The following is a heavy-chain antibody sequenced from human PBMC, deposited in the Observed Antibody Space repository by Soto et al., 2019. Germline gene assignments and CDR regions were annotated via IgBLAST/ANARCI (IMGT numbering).Heavy chain of an antibody. CDR2: IYYSGST. CDR3: ARDLEDDGVVAAIGAFDI. D-gene: IGHD2-15*01. Sequence: PSETLSLTCTVSGGSISSGGYYWSWIRQHPGKGLEWIGYIYYSGSTYYNPSLKSRVTISVDTSKNQFSLKLSSVTAADTAVYYCARDLEDDGVVAAIGAFDIWGQGTMVTVSS. CDR1: GGSISSGGYY. J-gene: IGHJ3*02. V-gene: IGHV4-31*03.